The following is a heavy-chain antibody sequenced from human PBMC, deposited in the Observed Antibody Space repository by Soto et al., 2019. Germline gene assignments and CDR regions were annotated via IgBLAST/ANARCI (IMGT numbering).Heavy chain of an antibody. CDR3: ASDQSPTLTTRVLDY. Sequence: GGSLRLSCAASGFTFSSYGMHWVRQAPGKGLEWVAVIWYDGSNKYSADSMKGRFTISRDNSQNTLSLQMNSLRAEDTAVYYCASDQSPTLTTRVLDYWGPRTLVTVS. D-gene: IGHD3-10*01. V-gene: IGHV3-33*01. J-gene: IGHJ4*02. CDR1: GFTFSSYG. CDR2: IWYDGSNK.